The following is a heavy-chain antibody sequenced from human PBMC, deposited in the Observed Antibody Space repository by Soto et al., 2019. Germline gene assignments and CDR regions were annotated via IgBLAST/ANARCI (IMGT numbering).Heavy chain of an antibody. Sequence: SETLSLTCTVSGGSISSSSYYWGWIRQPPGKGLEWIGSIYYSGSTYYNPSLKSRVTISVDTSKNQFSLKLSSVTAADTAVYYCARALYDYVDYWGQGTLVTVSS. CDR2: IYYSGST. D-gene: IGHD3-16*01. V-gene: IGHV4-39*01. CDR3: ARALYDYVDY. J-gene: IGHJ4*02. CDR1: GGSISSSSYY.